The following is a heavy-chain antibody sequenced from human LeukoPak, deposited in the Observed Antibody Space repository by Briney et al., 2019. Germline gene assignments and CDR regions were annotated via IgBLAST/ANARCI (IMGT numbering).Heavy chain of an antibody. CDR1: GFTFSSYS. CDR3: AKDDGGSYYIYYYYMDV. J-gene: IGHJ6*03. Sequence: GGSLRLSCAASGFTFSSYSMNWVRQAPGKGLVWVSRINSEGSSTSYADSVKGRFTISRDNAKNTLYLQMNSLRAEDTAVYYCAKDDGGSYYIYYYYMDVWGKGTTVTISS. V-gene: IGHV3-74*01. D-gene: IGHD1-26*01. CDR2: INSEGSST.